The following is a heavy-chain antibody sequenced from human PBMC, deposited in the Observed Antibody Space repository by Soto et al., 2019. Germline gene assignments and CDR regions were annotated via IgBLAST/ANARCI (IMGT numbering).Heavy chain of an antibody. Sequence: GASVKVSCKASGYTFTSYDINWVRQATGQGLEWMGRINPNGGSTSYAQKFQGRVTMTRNTSTSTVYMELSSLRSEDTAVYYCARGAVSLDGAFDIWGQGTMVTVSS. J-gene: IGHJ3*02. V-gene: IGHV1-8*01. CDR3: ARGAVSLDGAFDI. CDR2: INPNGGST. D-gene: IGHD2-2*01. CDR1: GYTFTSYD.